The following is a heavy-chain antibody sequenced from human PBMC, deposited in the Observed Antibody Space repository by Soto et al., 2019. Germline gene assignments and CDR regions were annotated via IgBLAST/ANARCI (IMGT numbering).Heavy chain of an antibody. J-gene: IGHJ6*01. Sequence: QVQLVESGGGMVQPGRSLRLSCAASGFTFSNYGMHWVRQAPGKGLEWVAVISYDGSDKYYADSVKGRFSISRDNSKNTLYLQMNSLRAEDTAMYYCAKVTGYCSSSSCRRDYYYYYGMDVW. CDR1: GFTFSNYG. CDR3: AKVTGYCSSSSCRRDYYYYYGMDV. D-gene: IGHD2-2*01. V-gene: IGHV3-30*18. CDR2: ISYDGSDK.